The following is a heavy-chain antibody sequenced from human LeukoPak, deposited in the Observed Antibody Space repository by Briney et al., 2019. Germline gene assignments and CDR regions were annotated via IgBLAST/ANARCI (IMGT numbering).Heavy chain of an antibody. J-gene: IGHJ4*02. CDR2: ISSSGSTI. Sequence: GSLRLSCAASGFTFRSYEMNWVRQAPGKGLEWVSYISSSGSTIYYADSVKGRFTISRDNAKNSLYLQMNSLRAEDTAVYYCARERGSGISYWGQGTLVTVSS. CDR3: ARERGSGISY. V-gene: IGHV3-48*03. CDR1: GFTFRSYE. D-gene: IGHD3-10*01.